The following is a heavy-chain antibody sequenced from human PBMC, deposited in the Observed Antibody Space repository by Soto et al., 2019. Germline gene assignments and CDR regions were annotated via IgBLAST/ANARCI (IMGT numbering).Heavy chain of an antibody. D-gene: IGHD2-2*02. J-gene: IGHJ6*02. CDR3: AKFPYCSSTSCYKGGVISGMDV. Sequence: XVKVSCKTSGYTVSGYYIHWLRQAPGQGLEWMGWINPNSGGTNYAQKFQGRVTVTRDTPTSTAYMELSRLTSDDTAVYYCAKFPYCSSTSCYKGGVISGMDVWGQGTTVTVSS. CDR2: INPNSGGT. V-gene: IGHV1-2*02. CDR1: GYTVSGYY.